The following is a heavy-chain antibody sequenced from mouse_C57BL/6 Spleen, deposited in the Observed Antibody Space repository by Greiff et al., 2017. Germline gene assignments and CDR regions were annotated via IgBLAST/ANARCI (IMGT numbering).Heavy chain of an antibody. Sequence: EVKVEESGGGLVQPGGSMKLSCAASGFTFSDAWMDWVRQSPEKGLEWVAEIRNKANNHATYYAESVKGRFTISRDDSKSSVYLQMNSLRAEDTGIYYCTGGSDGSAPHWYFDVWGTGTTGTVSA. D-gene: IGHD1-1*01. CDR1: GFTFSDAW. J-gene: IGHJ1*03. CDR2: IRNKANNHAT. V-gene: IGHV6-6*01. CDR3: TGGSDGSAPHWYFDV.